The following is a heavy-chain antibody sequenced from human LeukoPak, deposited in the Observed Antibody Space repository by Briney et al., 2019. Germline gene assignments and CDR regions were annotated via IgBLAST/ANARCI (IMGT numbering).Heavy chain of an antibody. CDR1: GFTVSSDY. CDR2: IYSGGST. D-gene: IGHD6-13*01. CDR3: AKDELTFAAAGTLDAFDI. V-gene: IGHV3-66*01. Sequence: GGSLRLSCAASGFTVSSDYMSWVRQAPGKGLEWVSVIYSGGSTYYADSVKGRFTISRDNSKNTLYLQMNSLRAEDTAVYYCAKDELTFAAAGTLDAFDIWGQGTMVTVSS. J-gene: IGHJ3*02.